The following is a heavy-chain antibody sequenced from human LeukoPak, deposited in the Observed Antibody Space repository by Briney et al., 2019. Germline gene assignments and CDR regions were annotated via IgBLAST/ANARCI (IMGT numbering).Heavy chain of an antibody. CDR1: GGSISSSSYY. CDR3: ARPSDYYDSSGYHIFDY. D-gene: IGHD3-22*01. CDR2: IYYSGST. J-gene: IGHJ4*02. Sequence: PSETLSLTCTVSGGSISSSSYYWGWIRQPPGKGLEWIGSIYYSGSTYYNPSLKSRVTISVDTPKNQFSLKLSSVTAADTAVYYCARPSDYYDSSGYHIFDYWGQGTLVTVSS. V-gene: IGHV4-39*01.